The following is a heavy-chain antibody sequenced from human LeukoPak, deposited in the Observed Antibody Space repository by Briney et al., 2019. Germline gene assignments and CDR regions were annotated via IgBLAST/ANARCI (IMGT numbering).Heavy chain of an antibody. CDR1: GGTINGNDYY. D-gene: IGHD2-8*01. CDR2: IYYSGST. Sequence: SETLSLTCTVSGGTINGNDYYWGWIRQPPGKGLEWIGSIYYSGSTYYNPSLKSRVTISVDTSKNQFFLRLSSVTAADTAMYYCARTNYYFYYMDVWGRGTTVTVSS. V-gene: IGHV4-39*01. J-gene: IGHJ6*03. CDR3: ARTNYYFYYMDV.